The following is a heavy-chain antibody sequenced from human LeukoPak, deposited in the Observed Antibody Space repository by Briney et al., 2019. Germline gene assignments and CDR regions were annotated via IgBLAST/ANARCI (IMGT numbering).Heavy chain of an antibody. CDR1: GLTFSSYG. J-gene: IGHJ4*02. D-gene: IGHD2-15*01. V-gene: IGHV3-30*03. CDR3: ARELGSCSGGNCYFDY. CDR2: ISYDGSNK. Sequence: GGSLRLSCAASGLTFSSYGMDWVRQAPGKGLEWVAFISYDGSNKIYADSVKGRFTISRDNSKNALYLQINSLRPEDTAAYYCARELGSCSGGNCYFDYWGQGTLVTVSS.